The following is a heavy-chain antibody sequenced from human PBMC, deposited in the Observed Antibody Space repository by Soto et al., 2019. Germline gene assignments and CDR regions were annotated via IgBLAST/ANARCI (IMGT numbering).Heavy chain of an antibody. Sequence: GGSLRLSCAASGFTFSSYAMSWVRQAPGKGLEWVSAISGSGGSTYYADSVKGRFTISRDNSKNTLYLQMNSLRAEDTAVYYCAKTWDDSSGYYPNWFDPWGQGTLVTVSS. D-gene: IGHD3-22*01. CDR2: ISGSGGST. CDR3: AKTWDDSSGYYPNWFDP. CDR1: GFTFSSYA. V-gene: IGHV3-23*01. J-gene: IGHJ5*02.